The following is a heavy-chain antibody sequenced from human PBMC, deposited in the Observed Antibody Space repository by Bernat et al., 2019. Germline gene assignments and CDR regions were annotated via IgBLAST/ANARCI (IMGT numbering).Heavy chain of an antibody. J-gene: IGHJ6*02. D-gene: IGHD5-18*01. CDR2: INSDGSST. Sequence: EVQLVESGGGLVQPGGSLRLSCAASGFTFSSYWMHWVRQAPGKGLVWVPRINSDGSSTSYADSVKRRFTISRDSAKNTLYLQMNSLRAEDTAVYYCARDHRGPDTAMAKGGPYYYYYGIDVWDQGTTVTVSS. CDR1: GFTFSSYW. CDR3: ARDHRGPDTAMAKGGPYYYYYGIDV. V-gene: IGHV3-74*01.